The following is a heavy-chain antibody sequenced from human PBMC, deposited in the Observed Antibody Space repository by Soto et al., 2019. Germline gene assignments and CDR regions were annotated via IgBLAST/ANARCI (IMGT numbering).Heavy chain of an antibody. D-gene: IGHD3-22*01. CDR2: IIPIFGTA. V-gene: IGHV1-69*06. CDR3: ARDANPYYYDSSGYWAYNWFDP. J-gene: IGHJ5*02. Sequence: SVKVSFKASGGTFSSYAISWLRQAPGQGLEWMGGIIPIFGTANYAQKFQGRVTITADKSTSTAYMELSSLRSEDTAVYYCARDANPYYYDSSGYWAYNWFDPWGRGTLVTVSS. CDR1: GGTFSSYA.